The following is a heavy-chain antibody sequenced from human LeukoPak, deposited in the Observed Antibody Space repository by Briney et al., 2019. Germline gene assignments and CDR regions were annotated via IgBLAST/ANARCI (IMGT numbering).Heavy chain of an antibody. CDR2: ISYTGRT. V-gene: IGHV4-39*07. D-gene: IGHD6-19*01. Sequence: SETLSLTCTVSGDSISSSSYYWGRIRQPPGKGLEWIGNISYTGRTYYNPSLKSRVSMSVDTSKNQFSLKLSSVTAADTAIYYCARCQWLAFDSWGQGTLVTVSS. CDR3: ARCQWLAFDS. CDR1: GDSISSSSYY. J-gene: IGHJ4*02.